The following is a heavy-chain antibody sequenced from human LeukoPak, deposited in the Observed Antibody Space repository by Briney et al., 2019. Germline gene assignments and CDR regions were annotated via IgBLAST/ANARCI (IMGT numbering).Heavy chain of an antibody. J-gene: IGHJ4*02. CDR1: GGSISSYY. CDR3: AREVVNNYRYEY. D-gene: IGHD5-18*01. CDR2: IYSSGTP. V-gene: IGHV4-59*01. Sequence: PSXTLSLTCTVSGGSISSYYWRWIRQPPGKGLEWIGSIYSSGTPNYHPSLKSLVTISVDTSKNQFSLKLSSVTAADPAVYYCAREVVNNYRYEYWGQGSLVTVSS.